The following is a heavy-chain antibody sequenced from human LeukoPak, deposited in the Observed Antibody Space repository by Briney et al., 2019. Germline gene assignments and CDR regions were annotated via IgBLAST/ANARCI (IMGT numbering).Heavy chain of an antibody. CDR2: IYYSGST. D-gene: IGHD1-1*01. Sequence: SETLSLTCTVSGGSISSYYWSWIRQPPGKGLEWIGYIYYSGSTNYNPSLKSRVTISVDTSKKQFSLKLSSVTAADTAVYYCAGIQLERRWFDPWGQGTLVTVSS. CDR1: GGSISSYY. CDR3: AGIQLERRWFDP. V-gene: IGHV4-59*01. J-gene: IGHJ5*02.